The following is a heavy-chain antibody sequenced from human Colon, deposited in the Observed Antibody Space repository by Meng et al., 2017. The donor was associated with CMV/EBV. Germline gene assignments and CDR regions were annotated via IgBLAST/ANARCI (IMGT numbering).Heavy chain of an antibody. CDR1: GASVDSNVDYY. J-gene: IGHJ4*02. CDR2: IYESGTT. D-gene: IGHD1-1*01. V-gene: IGHV4-39*07. Sequence: SETLSLTCTVSGASVDSNVDYYWAWIRQPPGKGLEWIGTIYESGTTYYSPSLRGRVTMSIDTSRNQFSLRLTYPTAADTAIYYCARNDIVVRTPAFYYFDSWGQGMLVTVSS. CDR3: ARNDIVVRTPAFYYFDS.